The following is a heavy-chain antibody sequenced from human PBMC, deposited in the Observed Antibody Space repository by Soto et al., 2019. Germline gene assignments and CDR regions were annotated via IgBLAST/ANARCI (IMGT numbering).Heavy chain of an antibody. Sequence: GGSLRLSCSAAGFTFSSYGMHWVRQAPGKGLGWVAVIWYDGSNKYYADSVKGRFTISRDNSKNTLYLQMNSLRAEDTAAYYCARDLRVGEYWGQGTLVTVSS. CDR3: ARDLRVGEY. CDR2: IWYDGSNK. D-gene: IGHD3-16*01. J-gene: IGHJ4*02. CDR1: GFTFSSYG. V-gene: IGHV3-33*01.